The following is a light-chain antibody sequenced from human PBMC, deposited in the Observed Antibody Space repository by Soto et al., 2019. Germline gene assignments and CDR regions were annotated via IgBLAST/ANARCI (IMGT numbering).Light chain of an antibody. CDR3: SSYTTSSTVV. J-gene: IGLJ7*01. Sequence: QSALTQAASVSGSPGQSITISCTGTNSDIGSYNYVSWFQQYPGKAPKLIISEVSNRPSGVSTRFSGSKSGITASLTISGLQAEDEADYYCSSYTTSSTVVFGGGTQLTVL. V-gene: IGLV2-14*01. CDR2: EVS. CDR1: NSDIGSYNY.